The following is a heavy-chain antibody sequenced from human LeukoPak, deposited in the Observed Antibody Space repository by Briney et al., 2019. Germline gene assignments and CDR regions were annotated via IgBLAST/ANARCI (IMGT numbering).Heavy chain of an antibody. CDR1: GGTFSSYA. J-gene: IGHJ4*02. Sequence: SVKVSCKASGGTFSSYAISWVRQAPGQGLEWMGRIIPILGIANYAQKFQGRVTITADKSTSTAYMELSSLRSEDTAVYYCARDEFEATSPFDYWGQGTLVTVSS. CDR2: IIPILGIA. D-gene: IGHD5-24*01. V-gene: IGHV1-69*04. CDR3: ARDEFEATSPFDY.